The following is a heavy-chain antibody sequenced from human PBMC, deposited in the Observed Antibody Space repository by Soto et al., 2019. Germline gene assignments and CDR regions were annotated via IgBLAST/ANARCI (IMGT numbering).Heavy chain of an antibody. CDR2: INHGETT. D-gene: IGHD6-13*01. Sequence: SETLSLTCGGYGESFSDYSWTWIRQPPGKGLEWIGEINHGETTNYNPSLKTRVTISVDTSKNQFSLKLDSVTAADTAVYYCARGDYITAPGTIDYWGQGTLVTSPQ. CDR1: GESFSDYS. CDR3: ARGDYITAPGTIDY. J-gene: IGHJ4*02. V-gene: IGHV4-34*01.